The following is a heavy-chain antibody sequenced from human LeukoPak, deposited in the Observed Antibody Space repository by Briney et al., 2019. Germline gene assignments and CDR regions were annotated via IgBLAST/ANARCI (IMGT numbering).Heavy chain of an antibody. Sequence: SGTLSLTCVVSGDSISSNKWWHWVRQAPGKGLEWIGEVCRSGTANYNPSLKNRVTISVDKSKNQFSLNLRSVTAADTAVYYCARDSGWHSDSWGQGTLVTVSS. CDR3: ARDSGWHSDS. D-gene: IGHD6-19*01. J-gene: IGHJ5*01. CDR2: VCRSGTA. CDR1: GDSISSNKW. V-gene: IGHV4-4*02.